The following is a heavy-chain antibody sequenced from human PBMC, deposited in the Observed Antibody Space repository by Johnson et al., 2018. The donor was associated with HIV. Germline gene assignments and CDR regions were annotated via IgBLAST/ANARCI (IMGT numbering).Heavy chain of an antibody. CDR2: IYSGGST. Sequence: VQLMESGGGLVQPGGSLRLSCAASGFTFSSYDMHWVRQATGKGLEWVSVIYSGGSTYYADSVRGRFTISRDNSKSTLQMNSLRADDTAVYYCAKGRRGSYGAFDIWGQGTVVTVSS. J-gene: IGHJ3*02. D-gene: IGHD1-26*01. CDR1: GFTFSSYD. CDR3: AKGRRGSYGAFDI. V-gene: IGHV3-66*01.